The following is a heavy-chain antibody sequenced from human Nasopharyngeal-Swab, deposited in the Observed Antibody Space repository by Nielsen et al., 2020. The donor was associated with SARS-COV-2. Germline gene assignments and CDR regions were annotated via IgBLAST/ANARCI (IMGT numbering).Heavy chain of an antibody. CDR1: GFSFNNYG. Sequence: GGSLRLSCTAPGFSFNNYGMHWVRQAPGKGLEWVAVISYEGSKKKYAEFVEGRFTISRDYSKNTLFLQMNSLRPEDTAMYYCAKANSLFWFGQFKNDGFDIWGRGTLVAVSS. CDR3: AKANSLFWFGQFKNDGFDI. D-gene: IGHD3-10*01. CDR2: ISYEGSKK. V-gene: IGHV3-30*18. J-gene: IGHJ3*02.